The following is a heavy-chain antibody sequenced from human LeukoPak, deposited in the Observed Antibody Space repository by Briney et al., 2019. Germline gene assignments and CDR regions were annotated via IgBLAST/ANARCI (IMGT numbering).Heavy chain of an antibody. CDR3: ARDGNEAVAGTGAVTY. J-gene: IGHJ4*02. CDR1: GYPFTGYY. CDR2: INPSSGDT. D-gene: IGHD6-19*01. V-gene: IGHV1-2*02. Sequence: ASVKVSCKTSGYPFTGYYMHWVRQAPGQGLEWMGWINPSSGDTNYAQNFQGRVTMTRDTSISTAYMELSRLTSDDTAVYYCARDGNEAVAGTGAVTYWGQGTQVTVSS.